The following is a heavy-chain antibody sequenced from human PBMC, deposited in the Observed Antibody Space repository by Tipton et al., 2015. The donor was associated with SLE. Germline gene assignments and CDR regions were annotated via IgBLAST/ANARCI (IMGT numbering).Heavy chain of an antibody. CDR1: GGSISSSSYY. J-gene: IGHJ4*02. D-gene: IGHD1-26*01. V-gene: IGHV4-39*07. Sequence: LRLSCTVSGGSISSSSYYWGWIRQPPGKGLEWIGSIYYSGSTYYNPSLKSRVTISVDTSKNQFSLKLSSVTAADTAVYYCARHEWLVGATKENYFDYWGQGTLVIVSS. CDR3: ARHEWLVGATKENYFDY. CDR2: IYYSGST.